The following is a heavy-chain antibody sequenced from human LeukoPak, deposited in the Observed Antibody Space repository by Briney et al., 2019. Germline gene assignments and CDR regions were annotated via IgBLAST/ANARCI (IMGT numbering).Heavy chain of an antibody. Sequence: ASVKVSCKAAGGTFSSYAISWVRQAPGLGLEWVGGIILIFGTANYAQTFQGRVTITTDESTSTAYMELSSLRSEDTAVYYCARDPGGTVTTVPYYYYMDVWGKGTTVTVSS. V-gene: IGHV1-69*05. CDR3: ARDPGGTVTTVPYYYYMDV. CDR2: IILIFGTA. D-gene: IGHD4-11*01. J-gene: IGHJ6*03. CDR1: GGTFSSYA.